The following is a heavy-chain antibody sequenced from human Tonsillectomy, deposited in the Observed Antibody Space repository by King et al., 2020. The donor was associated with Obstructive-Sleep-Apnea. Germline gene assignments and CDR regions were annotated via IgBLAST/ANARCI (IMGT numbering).Heavy chain of an antibody. CDR1: GYSFTSYW. V-gene: IGHV5-51*01. J-gene: IGHJ4*02. CDR2: IYPGDSDT. CDR3: GIDYDILTGYYHYFDY. D-gene: IGHD3-9*01. Sequence: VQLVESGAEVKKPGESLKISCKGSGYSFTSYWIGWVRQMPGKGLEWMGIIYPGDSDTRYSPSFQGQVTISADKSISTAYLQWSSLKASDTAMYYCGIDYDILTGYYHYFDYWGQGTLVTVSS.